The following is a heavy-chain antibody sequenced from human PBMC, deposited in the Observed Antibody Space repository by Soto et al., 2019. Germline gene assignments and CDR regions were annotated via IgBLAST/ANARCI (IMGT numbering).Heavy chain of an antibody. V-gene: IGHV3-15*01. J-gene: IGHJ6*03. CDR2: IKTKADGGTT. CDR1: GFTFSSAW. CDR3: TTVGGTFGPHYYYMAV. Sequence: EVPLVESGGGLVKPGGSLRLSCAASGFTFSSAWMSWVRQAPGKGLEWVGRIKTKADGGTTDYAALVKGRFTISRDDSKNTLYLQMNSLRTEDTAVYYCTTVGGTFGPHYYYMAVWGKGTTVTVSS. D-gene: IGHD3-16*01.